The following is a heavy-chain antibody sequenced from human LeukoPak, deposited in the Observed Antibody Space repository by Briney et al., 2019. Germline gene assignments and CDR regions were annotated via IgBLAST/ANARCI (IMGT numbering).Heavy chain of an antibody. V-gene: IGHV3-23*01. D-gene: IGHD6-6*01. J-gene: IGHJ4*02. CDR3: AKRHRSGVAAPYFGY. Sequence: GGSLRPSCAASGFTFSSYAMSWVRQAPGKGLEWVSSISVSGDSTYYADSVKGRFTISRDDSRNTVFLQMNSLRADDTAVYYCAKRHRSGVAAPYFGYWGQGTLVTVSS. CDR2: ISVSGDST. CDR1: GFTFSSYA.